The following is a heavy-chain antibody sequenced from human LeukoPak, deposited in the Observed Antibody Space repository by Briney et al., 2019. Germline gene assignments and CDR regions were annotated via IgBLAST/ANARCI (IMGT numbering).Heavy chain of an antibody. CDR3: AKDTYYDSSGPDYFDY. J-gene: IGHJ4*02. V-gene: IGHV3-9*01. CDR2: ISWNSGSI. D-gene: IGHD3-22*01. Sequence: PGGSLRLSCAASGFTFDDYAMHWVRQAPGKGLEWVSGISWNSGSIGYADSVKGRFTISRDNAKNSLYLQMNSLRAEDTALYYCAKDTYYDSSGPDYFDYWGQGTLVTVSS. CDR1: GFTFDDYA.